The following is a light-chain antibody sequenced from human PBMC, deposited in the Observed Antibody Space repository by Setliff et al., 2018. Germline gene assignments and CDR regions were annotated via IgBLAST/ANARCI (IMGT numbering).Light chain of an antibody. J-gene: IGLJ1*01. V-gene: IGLV2-8*01. CDR1: SIYFRRYDY. CDR3: NSYTRRGTYV. CDR2: EVK. Sequence: QSALTQPPSASGSPGQSVTISCTGTSIYFRRYDYVSWYQQHPGKAPKLLLYEVKKRPSGVPDRFSGSKSGNTASLTISGLQAEDEADYYCNSYTRRGTYVFGIGTKVTVL.